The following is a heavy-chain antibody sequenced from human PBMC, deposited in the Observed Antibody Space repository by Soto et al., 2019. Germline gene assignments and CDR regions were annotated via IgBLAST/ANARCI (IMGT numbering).Heavy chain of an antibody. D-gene: IGHD3-3*01. Sequence: ASVKVSCKASGYPFTSYCISCLRHTPGQGVEWMGWISAYNGNTNYAQKLQGRVTMATDTCTSTAYVELRRLRADDTAVYYCARLLGVVSPGSYYYGMDVWGQGTTVTVSS. CDR3: ARLLGVVSPGSYYYGMDV. V-gene: IGHV1-18*04. CDR2: ISAYNGNT. J-gene: IGHJ6*01. CDR1: GYPFTSYC.